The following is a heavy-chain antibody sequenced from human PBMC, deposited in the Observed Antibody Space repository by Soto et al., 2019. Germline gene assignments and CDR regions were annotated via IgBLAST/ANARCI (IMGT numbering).Heavy chain of an antibody. Sequence: QVQLQESGPGLVKPSETLSLTCTVSGGSISSFYWSWIRQPPGKGLEWIGYIYYSGSTDYNPSLRRRVTISVDTYKNQFSLKLSSVTAADTAVYYCARDHEVIPAAMRYFDYWGQGTLVTVSS. CDR2: IYYSGST. CDR3: ARDHEVIPAAMRYFDY. CDR1: GGSISSFY. V-gene: IGHV4-59*01. D-gene: IGHD2-2*01. J-gene: IGHJ4*02.